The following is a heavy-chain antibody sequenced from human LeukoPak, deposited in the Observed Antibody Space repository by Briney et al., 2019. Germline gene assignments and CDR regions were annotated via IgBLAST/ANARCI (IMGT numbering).Heavy chain of an antibody. J-gene: IGHJ6*03. D-gene: IGHD1/OR15-1a*01. CDR2: LYHSGAA. CDR3: ARLGKTYYMDV. Sequence: SETLSLTCTVSGDSISNYYWTWIRQTPGKGLEWIGNLYHSGAADYNPSLKTRVTTSVDTSKDQFSLSLRSLTAAGTAVYFCARLGKTYYMDVWGTGTTVTVSS. CDR1: GDSISNYY. V-gene: IGHV4-59*08.